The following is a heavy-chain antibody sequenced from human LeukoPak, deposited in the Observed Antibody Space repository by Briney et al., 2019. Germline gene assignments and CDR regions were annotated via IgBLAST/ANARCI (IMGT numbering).Heavy chain of an antibody. V-gene: IGHV3-30*18. CDR3: AKGHGPGYCSSTSCPSGVVDY. Sequence: GRSLRLSCAASGFTFSSYGMHWVRQAPGEGLEWVAVISYDGSTKNYADSVKGRFTISRDNSKNTLYLQMNSLRAEDTAVYYCAKGHGPGYCSSTSCPSGVVDYWGQGTLVTVSS. D-gene: IGHD2-2*03. CDR1: GFTFSSYG. CDR2: ISYDGSTK. J-gene: IGHJ4*02.